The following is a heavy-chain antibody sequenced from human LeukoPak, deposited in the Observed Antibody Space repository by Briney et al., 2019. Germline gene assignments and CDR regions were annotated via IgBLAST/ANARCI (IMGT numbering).Heavy chain of an antibody. V-gene: IGHV1-2*02. J-gene: IGHJ3*02. CDR1: GYTFTDYY. Sequence: ASVKVSCKASGYTFTDYYINWIRQAPGQGLEWMGWINPNSGGTNYAQKFQGRVTMTRDTSISTAYMELSRLRSDDTAVYYCARVGGWEPQDAFDIWGQGTMVTVSS. D-gene: IGHD1-26*01. CDR3: ARVGGWEPQDAFDI. CDR2: INPNSGGT.